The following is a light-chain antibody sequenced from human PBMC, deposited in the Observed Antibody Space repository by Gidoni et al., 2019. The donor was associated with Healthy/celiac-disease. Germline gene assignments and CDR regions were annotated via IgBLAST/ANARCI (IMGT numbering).Light chain of an antibody. J-gene: IGLJ2*01. V-gene: IGLV1-44*01. CDR3: AAWDDSLNGVV. CDR2: SIN. Sequence: QSVLTPPPSASRTPGQRVTISCSGRSSNIGSNTVNWYQPLPGTAPKLLIYSINHRPSGVPDRFSGSKSGTSASLAISGLQSEDEADYYCAAWDDSLNGVVFGGGTKLTVL. CDR1: SSNIGSNT.